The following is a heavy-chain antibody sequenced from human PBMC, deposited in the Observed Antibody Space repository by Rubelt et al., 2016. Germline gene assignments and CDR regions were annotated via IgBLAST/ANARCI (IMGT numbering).Heavy chain of an antibody. CDR2: INHSGST. V-gene: IGHV4-34*01. D-gene: IGHD3-22*01. J-gene: IGHJ4*02. Sequence: QVQLQQWGAGLLKPSETLSLTCAVYGGSFSGYYWSWIRQPPGKGLEWIGEINHSGSTNYNPSLKSRVTRSGVTSTSEFSLKLSYVTAAGTAVYYWAGGYYDDGSGYWMYGQYLDYWGQGTLVTVSS. CDR3: AGGYYDDGSGYWMYGQYLDY. CDR1: GGSFSGYY.